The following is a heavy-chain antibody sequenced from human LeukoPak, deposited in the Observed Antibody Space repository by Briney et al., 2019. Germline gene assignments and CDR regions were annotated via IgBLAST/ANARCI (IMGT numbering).Heavy chain of an antibody. V-gene: IGHV4-39*01. J-gene: IGHJ4*02. CDR3: ATLGLLRGAGFNLATHFDF. Sequence: SETLSLTCTVSGDSISSSSYYWGWIRQPPGKGLEWIGSIYSSGSTSYNPSLRSRVTISVDRTKDQFSLKLSFVTAADTAVYYCATLGLLRGAGFNLATHFDFWGQGTLVTVSS. CDR2: IYSSGST. D-gene: IGHD1-26*01. CDR1: GDSISSSSYY.